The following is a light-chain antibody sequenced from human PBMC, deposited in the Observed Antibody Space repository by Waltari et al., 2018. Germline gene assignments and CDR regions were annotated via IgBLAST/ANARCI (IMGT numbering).Light chain of an antibody. CDR1: QSVSVW. V-gene: IGKV1-5*03. CDR2: GAS. CDR3: RQYNTYST. J-gene: IGKJ1*01. Sequence: DVQMTQSPSTLSASVGDRVTITCRASQSVSVWLAWYQQKPGKAPKLLISGASSLESGVPSRFSGSGSGTEFTLTISGLQPEDFATYYCRQYNTYSTFGQGTKVEIK.